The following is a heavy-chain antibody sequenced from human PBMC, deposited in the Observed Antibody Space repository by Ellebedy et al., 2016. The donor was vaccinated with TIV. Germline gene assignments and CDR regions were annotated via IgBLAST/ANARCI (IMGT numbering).Heavy chain of an antibody. CDR3: AREGDLGADY. Sequence: ASVKVSCKASGYTFTSYYIHWVRQAPGQGLEWMGIINPSGGSTSYAEKFQGRITVTRDTSTRTVYMELSSLRSEDTAMYSCAREGDLGADYWGQGTLVTVSS. V-gene: IGHV1-46*01. J-gene: IGHJ4*02. D-gene: IGHD3-16*01. CDR2: INPSGGST. CDR1: GYTFTSYY.